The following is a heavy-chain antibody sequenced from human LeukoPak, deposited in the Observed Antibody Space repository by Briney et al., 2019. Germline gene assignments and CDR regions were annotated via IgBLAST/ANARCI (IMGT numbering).Heavy chain of an antibody. CDR3: ARLSRRGYDSSGPLGY. CDR1: GGSFSGYY. D-gene: IGHD3-22*01. J-gene: IGHJ4*02. V-gene: IGHV4-34*01. Sequence: SETLSLTCAVYGGSFSGYYWSWIRQPPGKGLEWIGEINHSGSTNYNPSLKSRVTISVDTSKNQFFLMLSSVTAADTAVYYCARLSRRGYDSSGPLGYWSQGTLVTVSS. CDR2: INHSGST.